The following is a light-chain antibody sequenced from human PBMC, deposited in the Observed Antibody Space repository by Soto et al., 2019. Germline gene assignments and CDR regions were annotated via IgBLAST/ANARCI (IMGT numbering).Light chain of an antibody. CDR2: DAS. V-gene: IGKV3-11*01. CDR1: QSVSSY. Sequence: EIVLTQSPATLSLSPGERATLSCRASQSVSSYLAWYQQKPGQPPRLLIYDASNRATSITARFSGSGSGTDFTLTISSLVPEDFAVYYCQQRSLFGQGTKLEIK. CDR3: QQRSL. J-gene: IGKJ2*01.